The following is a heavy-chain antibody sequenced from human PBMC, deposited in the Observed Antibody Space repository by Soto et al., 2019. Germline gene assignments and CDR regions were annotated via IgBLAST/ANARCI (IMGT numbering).Heavy chain of an antibody. CDR3: ARDRLASGDS. CDR1: GFTFTDYY. Sequence: QVQLVESGGGLVKPGGSLRLSCAASGFTFTDYYLIWIRQAPGKGLEWVSYIDTSGSVMYYADSVKGRFTMSRDNTENSLYLQMNNLRAEDTAVYYCARDRLASGDSWGPGTLVTVSS. V-gene: IGHV3-11*01. J-gene: IGHJ5*01. D-gene: IGHD6-19*01. CDR2: IDTSGSVM.